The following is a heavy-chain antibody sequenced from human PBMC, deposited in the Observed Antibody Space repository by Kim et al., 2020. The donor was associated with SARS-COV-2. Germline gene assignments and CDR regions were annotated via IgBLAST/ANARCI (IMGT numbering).Heavy chain of an antibody. V-gene: IGHV3-9*01. CDR3: AKDRGVYYYGMDV. J-gene: IGHJ6*02. CDR2: ISWNSGSI. Sequence: GGSLRLSCAASGFTFDDYAMHWVRQAPGKGLEWVSGISWNSGSIGYADSVKGRFTISRDNAKNSLYLQMNSLRAEDTALYYCAKDRGVYYYGMDVWGQGT. CDR1: GFTFDDYA.